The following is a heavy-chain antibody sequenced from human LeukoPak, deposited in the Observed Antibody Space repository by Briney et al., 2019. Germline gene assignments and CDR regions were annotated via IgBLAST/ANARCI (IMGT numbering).Heavy chain of an antibody. CDR1: GFTFSSYG. Sequence: GGSLRLSCAASGFTFSSYGMHWVRQAPGKGLEWVAIISYDGSNKYYADSVKGRFTISRDNSKNTLYLQMNSLRVEDSAVYYCAKTGNYNWNGFDYWGQGTLVTVSS. D-gene: IGHD1-20*01. J-gene: IGHJ4*02. CDR3: AKTGNYNWNGFDY. V-gene: IGHV3-30*18. CDR2: ISYDGSNK.